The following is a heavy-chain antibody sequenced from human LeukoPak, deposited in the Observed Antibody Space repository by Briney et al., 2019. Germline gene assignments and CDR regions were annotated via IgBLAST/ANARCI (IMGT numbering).Heavy chain of an antibody. CDR2: MNPNSGNT. V-gene: IGHV1-8*01. J-gene: IGHJ4*02. CDR3: TRGSSGRRDN. Sequence: ASVKVSCKASGHTFTSCDINWVRQATGQGLEWMGWMNPNSGNTGYGQSFQGRITMTRDISIGTAYMELSNLTSEDTAIYYCTRGSSGRRDNWGQGTLVTVSA. D-gene: IGHD6-19*01. CDR1: GHTFTSCD.